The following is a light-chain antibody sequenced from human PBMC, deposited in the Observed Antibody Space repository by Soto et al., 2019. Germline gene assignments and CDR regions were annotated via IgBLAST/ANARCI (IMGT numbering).Light chain of an antibody. J-gene: IGKJ2*01. Sequence: DLQMTQSPSSVSASVGDRVTITCRASQGISWLAWYQQKPGKAPKLLIYDASSLQSGVPPRFSGSGSGTEFALTISSLQPEDFATYYCQQANHFPYTFGQGTKLEI. V-gene: IGKV1-12*01. CDR2: DAS. CDR3: QQANHFPYT. CDR1: QGISW.